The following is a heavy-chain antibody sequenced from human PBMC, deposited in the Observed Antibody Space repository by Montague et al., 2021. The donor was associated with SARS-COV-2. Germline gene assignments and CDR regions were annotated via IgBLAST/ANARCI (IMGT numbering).Heavy chain of an antibody. Sequence: FLRLSCAASGFTFSNYAMNWVRQAPGKGLEWVSAISGSGGSTYYADSVKGRFTISRDNSKNTLYLQMNSLRAEDTAVYYCAKDAYYDFWSGWYFDLWGRGTLVTVSS. CDR3: AKDAYYDFWSGWYFDL. CDR2: ISGSGGST. J-gene: IGHJ2*01. D-gene: IGHD3-3*01. CDR1: GFTFSNYA. V-gene: IGHV3-23*01.